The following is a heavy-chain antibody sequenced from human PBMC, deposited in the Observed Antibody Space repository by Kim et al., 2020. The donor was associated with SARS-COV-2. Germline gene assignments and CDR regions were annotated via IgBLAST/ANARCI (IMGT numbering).Heavy chain of an antibody. CDR2: ISSSSSYI. Sequence: GGSLRRSCAASGFTFSSYSMNWVRQAPGNGLEWVSSISSSSSYIYYADSVKGRFTISRDNAKNSLYLQMNSLRAEDTAVYYCARDKRYFDWFARFTDAFDIWGQGTMVTVYS. CDR1: GFTFSSYS. D-gene: IGHD3-9*01. V-gene: IGHV3-21*01. CDR3: ARDKRYFDWFARFTDAFDI. J-gene: IGHJ3*02.